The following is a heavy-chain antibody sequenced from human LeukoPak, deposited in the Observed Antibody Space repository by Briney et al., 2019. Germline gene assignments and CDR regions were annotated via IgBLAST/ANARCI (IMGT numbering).Heavy chain of an antibody. J-gene: IGHJ4*02. V-gene: IGHV4-4*07. CDR2: IYTSGNT. Sequence: SETLSLTCTVSGGSISSYYWGWIRQPAGEGLEWIGRIYTSGNTNYNPSLKSRVTMSLDTSKNQFSLKLSSVTAADTAVYYCARGVAGNGYYFDYWGQGTLVAVSS. CDR1: GGSISSYY. D-gene: IGHD6-19*01. CDR3: ARGVAGNGYYFDY.